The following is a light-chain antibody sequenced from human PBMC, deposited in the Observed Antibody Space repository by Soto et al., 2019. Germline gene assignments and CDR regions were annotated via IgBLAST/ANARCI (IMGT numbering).Light chain of an antibody. Sequence: EIVLTPSPGTLSLSPGERATLSCRASESVSSSYLAWYQHKPGQAPRLLIYGASSRATGIPDRFSGSGSGTEFTLTISSLQPDDFATYYCQHYNSYSEAFGQGTKVDIK. V-gene: IGKV3-20*01. J-gene: IGKJ1*01. CDR2: GAS. CDR1: ESVSSSY. CDR3: QHYNSYSEA.